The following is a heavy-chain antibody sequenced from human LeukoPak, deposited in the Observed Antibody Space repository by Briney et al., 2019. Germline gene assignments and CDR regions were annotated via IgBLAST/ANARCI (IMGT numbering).Heavy chain of an antibody. Sequence: ASVTVSCKASGYTFTGYYMHWVRQAPGQGLEWMGWINPNSGGTNYAQKFQGRVTMTRDTSISTAYMELSRLRSDDTAVYYCARDLGEYQLLYWFDPWGQGTLVTVSS. CDR3: ARDLGEYQLLYWFDP. CDR1: GYTFTGYY. J-gene: IGHJ5*02. CDR2: INPNSGGT. D-gene: IGHD2-2*01. V-gene: IGHV1-2*02.